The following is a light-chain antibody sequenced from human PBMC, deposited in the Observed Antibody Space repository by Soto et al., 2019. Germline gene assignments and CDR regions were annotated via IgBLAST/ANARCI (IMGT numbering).Light chain of an antibody. CDR2: STN. Sequence: QAVVTQPPSESGTPGQRVTISCSGSRSNIGSNTVNWYQQLPGTAPKFLIYSTNQRPSGVPDRFSGSKSGTSASLAISGLQSEDEAEYFCAVWIGSLNTVVFGGGTKLTVL. CDR1: RSNIGSNT. CDR3: AVWIGSLNTVV. J-gene: IGLJ2*01. V-gene: IGLV1-44*01.